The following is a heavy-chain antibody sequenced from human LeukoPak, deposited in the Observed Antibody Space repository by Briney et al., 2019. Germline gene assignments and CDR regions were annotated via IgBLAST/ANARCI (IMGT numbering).Heavy chain of an antibody. Sequence: GGSLRLSCAASGFTFSCYEMNWVRQAPGKGLEWVSYISSSGSTIYYADSVKGRFTISRDNAKNSLYLQMNSLRAEDTAVYYCARLYCSGGSCYRSFDYWGQGTLVTVSS. D-gene: IGHD2-15*01. CDR3: ARLYCSGGSCYRSFDY. CDR2: ISSSGSTI. V-gene: IGHV3-48*03. J-gene: IGHJ4*02. CDR1: GFTFSCYE.